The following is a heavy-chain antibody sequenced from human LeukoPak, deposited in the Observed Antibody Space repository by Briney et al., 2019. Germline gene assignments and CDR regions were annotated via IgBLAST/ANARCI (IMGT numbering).Heavy chain of an antibody. CDR1: GGSISSYY. CDR3: AGYSSSSRGGYFDY. J-gene: IGHJ4*02. CDR2: IYYSGST. V-gene: IGHV4-59*08. Sequence: SETLSLTCTVSGGSISSYYWSWIRPPPGKGLEWIGYIYYSGSTNYNPSLKSRVTISVDTSKNQFSLKLSSVTAADTAVYYCAGYSSSSRGGYFDYWGQGTLVTVSS. D-gene: IGHD6-6*01.